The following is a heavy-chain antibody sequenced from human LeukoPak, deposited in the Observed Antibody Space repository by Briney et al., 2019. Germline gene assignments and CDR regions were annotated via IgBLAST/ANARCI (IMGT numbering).Heavy chain of an antibody. CDR1: GYSFTSCW. D-gene: IGHD6-13*01. V-gene: IGHV5-51*01. Sequence: GESLKISCKGSGYSFTSCWIGWVRQMPGKGLEWMGIIYPGDSDTRYSPSFQGQVTISADKSISTAYLQWSSLKASDTAMYYCARQQWYSSSWPYYFDYWGQGTLVTVSS. CDR2: IYPGDSDT. J-gene: IGHJ4*02. CDR3: ARQQWYSSSWPYYFDY.